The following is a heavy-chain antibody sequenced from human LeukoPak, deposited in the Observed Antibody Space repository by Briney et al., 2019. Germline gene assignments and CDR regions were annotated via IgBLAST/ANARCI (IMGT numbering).Heavy chain of an antibody. CDR3: ARGSTHYYDSSGYYSPNFDY. V-gene: IGHV4-59*08. CDR1: GGSISSYY. J-gene: IGHJ4*02. CDR2: IYYSGST. D-gene: IGHD3-22*01. Sequence: PSETLSLTCTVSGGSISSYYWSWIRQPPGKGLEWIGYIYYSGSTNYNPSLKSRVTISVDTSKNQFSLKLSSVTAADTAVYYCARGSTHYYDSSGYYSPNFDYWGQGTLVTVSS.